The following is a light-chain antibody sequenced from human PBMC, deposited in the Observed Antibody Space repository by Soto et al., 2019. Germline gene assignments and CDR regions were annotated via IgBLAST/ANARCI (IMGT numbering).Light chain of an antibody. CDR2: GNT. Sequence: QSVLTQPPSVSGAPGQRVTISCTGSSSNIGAGYDVHWYQQLPGTAPKLLIYGNTNRPSGVPDRFSGSKSGTSASLAITGLQAEDEADYYCQSYDSRLSLRVFGSGTKLTVL. J-gene: IGLJ1*01. V-gene: IGLV1-40*01. CDR3: QSYDSRLSLRV. CDR1: SSNIGAGYD.